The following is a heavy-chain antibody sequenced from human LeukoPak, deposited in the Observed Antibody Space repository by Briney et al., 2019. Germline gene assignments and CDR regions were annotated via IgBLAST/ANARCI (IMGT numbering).Heavy chain of an antibody. D-gene: IGHD6-19*01. CDR2: TYSGGST. CDR3: ARNLNWLGVFDY. V-gene: IGHV3-53*01. J-gene: IGHJ4*02. Sequence: GGSLRLSCAASGFTVSSKYMSCVRQAPGKGLEWGSVTYSGGSTYYADSLKCRFTISRDNSKKTLYLQMNSLRAEDTAVYYCARNLNWLGVFDYWGQGTLVTVSS. CDR1: GFTVSSKY.